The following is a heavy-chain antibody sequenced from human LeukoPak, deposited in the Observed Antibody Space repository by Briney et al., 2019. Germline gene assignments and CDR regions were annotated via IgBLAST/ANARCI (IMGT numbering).Heavy chain of an antibody. CDR2: IYPGDSDT. CDR1: GYSFTSYW. Sequence: GESLKTSCKGSGYSFTSYWIGWVRQMPGKGLEWMGIIYPGDSDTRYSPSFQGQVTISADKSISTAYLQWSSLKASDTAMYYCARHVSTREYINWFDPWGQGTLVTVSS. J-gene: IGHJ5*02. D-gene: IGHD6-6*01. CDR3: ARHVSTREYINWFDP. V-gene: IGHV5-51*01.